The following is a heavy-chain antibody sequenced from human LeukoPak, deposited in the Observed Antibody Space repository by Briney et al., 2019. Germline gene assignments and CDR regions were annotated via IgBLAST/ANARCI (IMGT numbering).Heavy chain of an antibody. J-gene: IGHJ6*03. D-gene: IGHD3-10*01. CDR2: IYYSGST. Sequence: PSETLSLTCAVYGGSFSGYYWSWIRQPPGKGLEWIGCIYYSGSTNYNPSLKSRVTISVDTSKNQFSLKLSSVTAADTAVYYCAGGTDYYGSGSSYYYYYYMDVWGKGTTVTISS. CDR3: AGGTDYYGSGSSYYYYYYMDV. CDR1: GGSFSGYY. V-gene: IGHV4-59*01.